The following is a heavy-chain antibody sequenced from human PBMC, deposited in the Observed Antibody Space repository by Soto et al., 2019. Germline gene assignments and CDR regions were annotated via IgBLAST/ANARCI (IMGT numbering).Heavy chain of an antibody. CDR1: GASISGYY. Sequence: PSETLSLPCPVSGASISGYYWSWIRKSAGKGLEWIGRIYATGTTDYNPSLKSRVMMSVDTSKKQFSLKLRSVTAADTAVYYCVRDGTKTLRDWFDPWGQG. J-gene: IGHJ5*02. D-gene: IGHD1-1*01. V-gene: IGHV4-4*07. CDR2: IYATGTT. CDR3: VRDGTKTLRDWFDP.